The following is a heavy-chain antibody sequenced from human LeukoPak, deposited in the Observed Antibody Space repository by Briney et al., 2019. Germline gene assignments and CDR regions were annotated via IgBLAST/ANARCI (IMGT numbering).Heavy chain of an antibody. CDR3: AKIDSGRYQRGNYDF. J-gene: IGHJ4*02. V-gene: IGHV3-23*01. Sequence: PGGSLRLSCTASGFTFSSYAMSWVRQAPGKGLEWVSTISSRATTIFYADSVKGRFTISRDNSKTSLNLQMNSLRADDTAVYYCAKIDSGRYQRGNYDFWGQGTMVSVSS. D-gene: IGHD3-22*01. CDR2: ISSRATTI. CDR1: GFTFSSYA.